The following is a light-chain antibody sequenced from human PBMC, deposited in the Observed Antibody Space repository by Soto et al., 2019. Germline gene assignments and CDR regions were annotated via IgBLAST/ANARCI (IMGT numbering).Light chain of an antibody. CDR3: QQYNSLYP. CDR2: KAS. V-gene: IGKV1-5*03. J-gene: IGKJ2*01. CDR1: QSISSW. Sequence: DIQMTQSPSTLSASVGDRVTITCRASQSISSWLAWYQQKPGKAPKLLIYKASSLESGVPSRFSGSGSGTEFTLTISSLQPDDFATYYCQQYNSLYPFGQGNKLEIK.